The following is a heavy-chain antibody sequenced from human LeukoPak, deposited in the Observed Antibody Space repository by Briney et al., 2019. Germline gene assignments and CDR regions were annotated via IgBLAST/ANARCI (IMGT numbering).Heavy chain of an antibody. D-gene: IGHD3-3*01. CDR2: ILYSGST. Sequence: KPSETLSLTCTVPGGSTSDNYWSWIRQPPGKGLEWIGYILYSGSTNYNPSLQSRVTISVDTSKNQFFLELTSVTAADTAVYYCARHRGSGYENFFDYWGQGTLVTVSS. J-gene: IGHJ4*02. V-gene: IGHV4-59*08. CDR3: ARHRGSGYENFFDY. CDR1: GGSTSDNY.